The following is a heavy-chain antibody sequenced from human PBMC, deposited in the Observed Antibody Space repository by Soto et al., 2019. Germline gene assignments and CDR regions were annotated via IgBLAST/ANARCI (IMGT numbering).Heavy chain of an antibody. Sequence: GVSLRLSCAASAFTFRSYDMHWVLQATAKGLEWVSAIDIAGNTYYSGSVEGRFTISRENGKNSLYLQMSSLRAGDTAVYYCAREGERGSGDSVDALDIWGHGTLVTVSS. V-gene: IGHV3-13*01. CDR3: AREGERGSGDSVDALDI. CDR2: IDIAGNT. CDR1: AFTFRSYD. J-gene: IGHJ3*02. D-gene: IGHD1-1*01.